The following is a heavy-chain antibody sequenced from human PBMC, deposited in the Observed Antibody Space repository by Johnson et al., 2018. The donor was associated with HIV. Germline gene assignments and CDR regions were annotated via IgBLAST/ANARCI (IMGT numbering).Heavy chain of an antibody. V-gene: IGHV3-20*03. Sequence: KGLEWISGINWNGGRTGYADSVKGRFTISRDNAENSLYLQLNGLRAADTAVYYCARDGIYSSPWDVFDIWGQGTVVIVSS. D-gene: IGHD3-22*01. CDR3: ARDGIYSSPWDVFDI. J-gene: IGHJ3*02. CDR2: INWNGGRT.